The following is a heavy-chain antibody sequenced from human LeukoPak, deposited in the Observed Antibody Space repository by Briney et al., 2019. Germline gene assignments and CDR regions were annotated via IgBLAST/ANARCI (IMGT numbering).Heavy chain of an antibody. D-gene: IGHD3-10*01. CDR2: ISGSGGST. Sequence: GGSLRLSCAASGFTFSSYAMSWVRQAPGKGLEWVSAISGSGGSTYYADSVKGRFTISRDNSKNTLYLQMNSLRAEDTAVYYCAKDRRWFGEATYGMDVWGQGTTVTVSS. CDR1: GFTFSSYA. V-gene: IGHV3-23*01. J-gene: IGHJ6*02. CDR3: AKDRRWFGEATYGMDV.